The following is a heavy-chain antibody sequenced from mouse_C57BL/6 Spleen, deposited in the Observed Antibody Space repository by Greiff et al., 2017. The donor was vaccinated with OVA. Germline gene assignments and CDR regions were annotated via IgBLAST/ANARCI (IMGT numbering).Heavy chain of an antibody. Sequence: EVHLVESGGGLVKPGGSLKLSCAASGFTFSSYAMSWVRRTPEKRLEWVATISDGGSYTYYPDNVKGRFTISRDNAKNNLYLQMSHLKSEDTAMYYCARDYYYGSSYVYAMDYWGQGTSVTVSS. CDR3: ARDYYYGSSYVYAMDY. CDR2: ISDGGSYT. J-gene: IGHJ4*01. V-gene: IGHV5-4*01. CDR1: GFTFSSYA. D-gene: IGHD1-1*01.